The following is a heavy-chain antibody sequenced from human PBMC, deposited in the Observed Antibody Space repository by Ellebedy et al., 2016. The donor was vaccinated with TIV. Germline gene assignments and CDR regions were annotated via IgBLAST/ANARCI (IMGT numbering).Heavy chain of an antibody. J-gene: IGHJ6*02. CDR1: GGTFSSYA. D-gene: IGHD6-13*01. V-gene: IGHV1-69*13. Sequence: AASVKVSCKASGGTFSSYAISWVRQAPGQGLEWMGGIIPIFGTANYAQKFQGRVTITADESTSTAYMELSSLRSEDTAVYYCARGAPQQLVGIGMDVWGQGTTVTVSS. CDR2: IIPIFGTA. CDR3: ARGAPQQLVGIGMDV.